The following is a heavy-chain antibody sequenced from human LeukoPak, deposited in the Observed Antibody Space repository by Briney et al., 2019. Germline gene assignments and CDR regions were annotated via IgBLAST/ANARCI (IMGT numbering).Heavy chain of an antibody. Sequence: GGSLRLSCAASGFTFSSFAMHWVRQAPGKGLEWVAVISYDGSNKYYADSVKGRFTISRDNAKNSLYLQMNSLRAEDTAVYYCARDRNTDFWSGYYTNYFDYWGQGTLVTVSS. CDR3: ARDRNTDFWSGYYTNYFDY. CDR2: ISYDGSNK. CDR1: GFTFSSFA. D-gene: IGHD3-3*01. J-gene: IGHJ4*02. V-gene: IGHV3-30*04.